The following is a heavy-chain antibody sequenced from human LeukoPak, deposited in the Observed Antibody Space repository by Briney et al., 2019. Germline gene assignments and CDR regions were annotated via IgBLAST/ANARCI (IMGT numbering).Heavy chain of an antibody. CDR1: GYTFTSYG. CDR2: ISAYNGNT. Sequence: ASVTVSRTASGYTFTSYGISWVRQAPGQGLEWTGWISAYNGNTNYAQKLQGRVTMTTDTSTSTAYMELRSLRSDDTAVYYCARDRTGTTVGGYYYYMDVWGKGTTVTVSS. V-gene: IGHV1-18*01. D-gene: IGHD1-7*01. CDR3: ARDRTGTTVGGYYYYMDV. J-gene: IGHJ6*03.